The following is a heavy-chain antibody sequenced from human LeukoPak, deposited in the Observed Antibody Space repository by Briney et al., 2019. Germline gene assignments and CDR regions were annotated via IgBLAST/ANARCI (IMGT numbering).Heavy chain of an antibody. V-gene: IGHV3-74*01. J-gene: IGHJ3*02. CDR2: INSDGSAT. Sequence: GGSLRLSCAASGFPFSSYWMHWVRQVPGKGLLWVSRINSDGSATIYADSVRGRFTISRDDAKNTLYLQMDSLRAEDTAVYYCAGGAEKILSFGEYPSDAFDIWGQGTMVSVTS. CDR1: GFPFSSYW. CDR3: AGGAEKILSFGEYPSDAFDI. D-gene: IGHD3-10*01.